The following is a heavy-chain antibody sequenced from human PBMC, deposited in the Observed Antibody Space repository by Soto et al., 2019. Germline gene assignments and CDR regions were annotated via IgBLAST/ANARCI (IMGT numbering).Heavy chain of an antibody. CDR3: TSTYSSNWYAGN. J-gene: IGHJ4*02. V-gene: IGHV3-23*01. CDR2: IGGTGART. D-gene: IGHD6-13*01. CDR1: GFAFSFYA. Sequence: GGSLRLSCVGSGFAFSFYAMTWVRQAPGKGLEWVSGIGGTGARTHYADSVKARFTISRDNSKNTLYLQMNSLRAGDTAVYYCTSTYSSNWYAGNWGQGTLVTVSS.